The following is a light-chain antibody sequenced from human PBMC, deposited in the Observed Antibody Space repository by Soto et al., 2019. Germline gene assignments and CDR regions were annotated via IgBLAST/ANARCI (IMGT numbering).Light chain of an antibody. CDR2: EVS. V-gene: IGLV2-23*02. Sequence: QSVLTQPASVSGSPGQSITISCTGTSSDVGSYNLVSWYQQHPGKAPKLMIYEVSKRPSGVSNRFSGSKSGITASLTISGLQAEDEADYYCCSYAGSSTSYVVFGGGTKVTVL. CDR3: CSYAGSSTSYVV. CDR1: SSDVGSYNL. J-gene: IGLJ2*01.